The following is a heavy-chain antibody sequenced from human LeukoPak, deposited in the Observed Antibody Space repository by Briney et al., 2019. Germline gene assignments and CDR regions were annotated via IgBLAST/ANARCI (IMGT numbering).Heavy chain of an antibody. D-gene: IGHD5-24*01. Sequence: ASVKVSRKASGYTFTDYYIHWVRQAPGQGLEWMGWINPNSGGTKYARRFQGRVTMTRVASISTAYTELSSLRSDDTAVYYCARVVDGYNCGAFDIWGQGTVVTVSA. CDR1: GYTFTDYY. CDR2: INPNSGGT. V-gene: IGHV1-2*02. CDR3: ARVVDGYNCGAFDI. J-gene: IGHJ3*02.